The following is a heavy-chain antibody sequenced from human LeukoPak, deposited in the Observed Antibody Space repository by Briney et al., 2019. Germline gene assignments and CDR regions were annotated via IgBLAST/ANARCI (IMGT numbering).Heavy chain of an antibody. Sequence: GGSLRLSCAASGFTFSSYRMNWVRQAPGKGLEWVSYISSSSTTIYYADSVKGRFTISRDNAKNSLYLQINSLRDEDTAVYYCARDAQHLVDLYYYYYYMDVWGKGTTVTASS. V-gene: IGHV3-48*02. J-gene: IGHJ6*03. CDR3: ARDAQHLVDLYYYYYYMDV. CDR2: ISSSSTTI. CDR1: GFTFSSYR. D-gene: IGHD6-13*01.